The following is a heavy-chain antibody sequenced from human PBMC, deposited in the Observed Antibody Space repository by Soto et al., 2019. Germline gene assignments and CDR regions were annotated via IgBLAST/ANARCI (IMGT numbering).Heavy chain of an antibody. D-gene: IGHD2-21*02. CDR3: ARDPYCAGDCPRTAGDFGY. J-gene: IGHJ4*02. Sequence: GTPAEPCSKASGYSYTTYGLCWVRHDPGQGLEWMGWISGYNGDTNYAPKLQARLTVTTDTSTSTAYMELRGLRSDDTAIYYCARDPYCAGDCPRTAGDFGYWGQGTLVTVSS. CDR1: GYSYTTYG. V-gene: IGHV1-18*01. CDR2: ISGYNGDT.